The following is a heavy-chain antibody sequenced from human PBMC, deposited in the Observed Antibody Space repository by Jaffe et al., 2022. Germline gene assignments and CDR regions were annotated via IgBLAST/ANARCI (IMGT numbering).Heavy chain of an antibody. CDR3: ARGQVSYFYGDSYYMDV. CDR1: GYTFTSYD. V-gene: IGHV1-8*01. CDR2: MNPNSGNT. J-gene: IGHJ6*03. D-gene: IGHD4-17*01. Sequence: QVQLVQSGAEVKKPGASVKVSCKASGYTFTSYDINWVRQATGQGLEWMGWMNPNSGNTGYAQKFQGRVTMTRNTSISTAYMELSSLRSEDTAVYYCARGQVSYFYGDSYYMDVWGKGTTVTVSS.